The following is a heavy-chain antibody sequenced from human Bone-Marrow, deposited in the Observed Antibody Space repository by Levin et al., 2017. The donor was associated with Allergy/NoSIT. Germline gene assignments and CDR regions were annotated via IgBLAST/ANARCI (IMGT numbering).Heavy chain of an antibody. CDR3: ARGWRISLLRGEIINWFDP. D-gene: IGHD3-10*01. CDR1: GGSMSSGGYS. V-gene: IGHV4-30-2*01. J-gene: IGHJ5*02. Sequence: SETLSLTCAVSGGSMSSGGYSWSWIRQTPGTGLEWIGHIFHGGSAFYNPALKSRVTISVDRSKNQFSLKLTSVTAADTAVYFCARGWRISLLRGEIINWFDPWGRGTLVIVSS. CDR2: IFHGGSA.